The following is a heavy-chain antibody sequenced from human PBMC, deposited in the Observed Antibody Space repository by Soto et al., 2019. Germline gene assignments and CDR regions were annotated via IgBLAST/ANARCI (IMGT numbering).Heavy chain of an antibody. V-gene: IGHV4-31*03. Sequence: QVQLQESGPGLVKPSQTLSLTCTVSGGPINSGGYYWPWIRQPPGKGPEWIGYIHYSGRTFYNPSLESRVIISVDPSKDQFSLNLRSVTAADTGVYYCARFSPPGYYYMDVWGKGTSVTVAS. CDR2: IHYSGRT. CDR1: GGPINSGGYY. CDR3: ARFSPPGYYYMDV. J-gene: IGHJ6*03.